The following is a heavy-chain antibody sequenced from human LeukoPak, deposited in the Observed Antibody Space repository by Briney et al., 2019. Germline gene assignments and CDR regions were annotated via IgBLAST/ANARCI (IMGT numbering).Heavy chain of an antibody. CDR2: IYYSGSI. D-gene: IGHD1-26*01. CDR3: AGHGASGTYYSPFDH. J-gene: IGHJ4*02. CDR1: GGSISRYY. Sequence: SETLSLTCTVSGGSISRYYWSWIRQPPGKGLEWIGNIYYSGSINYNPSLKSRVIISVDTSKNQFSLKLSSVTAADTAVYYCAGHGASGTYYSPFDHWGQGTPVTVSS. V-gene: IGHV4-59*08.